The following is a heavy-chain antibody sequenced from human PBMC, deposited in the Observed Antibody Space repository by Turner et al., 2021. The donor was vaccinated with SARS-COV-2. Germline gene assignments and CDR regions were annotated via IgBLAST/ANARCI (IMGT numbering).Heavy chain of an antibody. V-gene: IGHV3-30-3*01. CDR2: ISYDGSNK. CDR1: GFTLSNYA. J-gene: IGHJ4*02. D-gene: IGHD3-10*01. CDR3: AKGGSGSYYTHFDY. Sequence: QVQLVESGGCVVQFGWSLRLSCAASGFTLSNYAMHWVRQAPGKGLEWVAVISYDGSNKYYADSVKGRFTISRDNSKNTLYLQMNSLRAEDTAVYYCAKGGSGSYYTHFDYWGQGTLVTVSS.